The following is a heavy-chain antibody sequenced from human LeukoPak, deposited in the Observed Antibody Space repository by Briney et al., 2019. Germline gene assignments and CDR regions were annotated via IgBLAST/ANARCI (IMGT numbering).Heavy chain of an antibody. J-gene: IGHJ4*02. Sequence: ASVKVSCKASGYTFTSYDINWVRQATGQGLEWMGWMNPNSGNTGYAQKFQGSVTITRNTSISTAYMELSSLGSEDTAVYYCGRGYRLVRGVIIYWGQGTLVTVSS. V-gene: IGHV1-8*01. D-gene: IGHD3-10*01. CDR2: MNPNSGNT. CDR3: GRGYRLVRGVIIY. CDR1: GYTFTSYD.